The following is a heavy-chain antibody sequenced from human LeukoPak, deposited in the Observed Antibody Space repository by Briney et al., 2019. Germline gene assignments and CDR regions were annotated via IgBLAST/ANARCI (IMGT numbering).Heavy chain of an antibody. D-gene: IGHD4-17*01. CDR1: GFTFDDYA. V-gene: IGHV3-9*01. Sequence: GGSLRLSCAASGFTFDDYAMHWVRQAPGKGLEWVSGISWNSGSIGYADSVKGRFTISRDNAKNSLYLQMNSLRAEDTAVYYCARARTAQYNWFDPWGQGTLVTVSS. CDR2: ISWNSGSI. CDR3: ARARTAQYNWFDP. J-gene: IGHJ5*02.